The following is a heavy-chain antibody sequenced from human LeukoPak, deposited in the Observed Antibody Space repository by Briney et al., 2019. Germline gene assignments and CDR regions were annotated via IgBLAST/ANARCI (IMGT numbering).Heavy chain of an antibody. D-gene: IGHD4-23*01. Sequence: GGSLRLSCAASGFTFSRYSINWVRQAPGKGLEWVSYISTSSSSIYYADSVKGRFTISRGNAKNSLYLQMNSLRAEDTAMYYCARASFGGGNDYWGQGTLVTVSS. CDR2: ISTSSSSI. CDR3: ARASFGGGNDY. CDR1: GFTFSRYS. J-gene: IGHJ4*02. V-gene: IGHV3-48*01.